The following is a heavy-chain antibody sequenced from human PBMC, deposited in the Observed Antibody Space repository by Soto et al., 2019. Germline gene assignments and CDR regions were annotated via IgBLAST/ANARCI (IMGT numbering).Heavy chain of an antibody. J-gene: IGHJ3*02. CDR1: GFTFSRYG. D-gene: IGHD3-10*02. CDR2: IPDDGTYQ. CDR3: VRDDDRDANGFHI. Sequence: QEQLVESGGGVVQPGRSLRLSCAASGFTFSRYGMHWVGQVPGKGLEWVAVIPDDGTYQYYTDSVKDRFTISRDNSKGTLYLQMNYLRAEDTAVYYCVRDDDRDANGFHIWGQGTLVTVSS. V-gene: IGHV3-33*05.